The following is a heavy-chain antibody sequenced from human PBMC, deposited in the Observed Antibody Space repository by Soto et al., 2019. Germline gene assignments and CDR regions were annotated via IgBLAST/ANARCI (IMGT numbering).Heavy chain of an antibody. V-gene: IGHV3-23*01. Sequence: EVQLLESGGGLVQPGGSLRLSCAASGFTFSSYAMSWVRQAPGKGLEWVSAISGSGGSTYYADSVKGRFTISRDNSKNALYLQMNSLRAEDTAVYYCAKDPVLWFGELVDYWGQGTLVIVSS. D-gene: IGHD3-10*01. CDR2: ISGSGGST. CDR3: AKDPVLWFGELVDY. J-gene: IGHJ4*02. CDR1: GFTFSSYA.